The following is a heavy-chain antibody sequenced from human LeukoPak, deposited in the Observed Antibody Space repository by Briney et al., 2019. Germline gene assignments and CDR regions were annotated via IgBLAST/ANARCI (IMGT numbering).Heavy chain of an antibody. CDR2: ISASGGST. CDR1: GFTFSSSA. Sequence: PGGSLRLSCAASGFTFSSSAMSWVRQVPGKGLEWVSGISASGGSTYYADSVKGRFTISRDNSKNTLYLQMNSLRAEDTAVYYCARGYPAMVSAPDYWGQGTLVTVSS. CDR3: ARGYPAMVSAPDY. D-gene: IGHD5-18*01. J-gene: IGHJ4*02. V-gene: IGHV3-23*01.